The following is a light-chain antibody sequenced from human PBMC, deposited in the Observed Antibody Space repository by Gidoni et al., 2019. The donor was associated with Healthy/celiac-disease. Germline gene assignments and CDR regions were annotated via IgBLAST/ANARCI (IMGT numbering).Light chain of an antibody. CDR1: QSLLHSNGYNY. V-gene: IGKV2-28*01. Sequence: DIVMTQSPLSLPVTPGEPASISCRSSQSLLHSNGYNYLDWYLQKPGQSPPILIYLGSTRASGVPDRFSGSGSGTDFTLKISRVEAEDVGVYYCMQALQTPRTFGQXTKVEIK. CDR2: LGS. J-gene: IGKJ1*01. CDR3: MQALQTPRT.